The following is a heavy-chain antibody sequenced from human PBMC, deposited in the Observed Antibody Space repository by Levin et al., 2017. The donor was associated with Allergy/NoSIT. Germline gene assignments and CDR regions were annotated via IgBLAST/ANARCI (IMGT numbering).Heavy chain of an antibody. J-gene: IGHJ4*02. CDR1: GYTFTSYY. Sequence: ASVKVSCKASGYTFTSYYMHWVRQAPGQGLEWMGIINPSGGSTSYAQKFQGRVTMTRDTSTSTVYMELSSLRSEDTAVYYCARGAMVRGVINHIAYYFDYWGQGTLVTVSS. V-gene: IGHV1-46*01. CDR3: ARGAMVRGVINHIAYYFDY. D-gene: IGHD3-10*01. CDR2: INPSGGST.